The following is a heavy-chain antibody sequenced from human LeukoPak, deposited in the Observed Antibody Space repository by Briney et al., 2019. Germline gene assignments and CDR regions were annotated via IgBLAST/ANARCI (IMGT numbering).Heavy chain of an antibody. J-gene: IGHJ4*02. V-gene: IGHV3-33*01. CDR3: ARDPYPQKDRNYNY. D-gene: IGHD4-11*01. CDR1: GFTFSSYG. CDR2: IWYDGSNK. Sequence: GGSLRLSCAASGFTFSSYGMHWVRQAPGKGLERVAVIWYDGSNKYYADSVKGRFTISRDNSKNTLYLQMNSLRAEDTAVYYCARDPYPQKDRNYNYWGQGPLVTVSS.